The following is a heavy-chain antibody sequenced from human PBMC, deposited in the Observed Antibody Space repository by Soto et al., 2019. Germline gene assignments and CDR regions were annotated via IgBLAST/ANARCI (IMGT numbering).Heavy chain of an antibody. D-gene: IGHD3-3*01. V-gene: IGHV4-59*01. J-gene: IGHJ5*02. Sequence: PSETLSLTCTVLDGSISSYYWSWIRQPPRKGLEGIGYIYYSGSTNYNPSLKSRVTISVDTSKNQFSLKLSSVTAADTAVYYCEHQVGFWWFDPWGQGTLVTVSS. CDR3: EHQVGFWWFDP. CDR1: DGSISSYY. CDR2: IYYSGST.